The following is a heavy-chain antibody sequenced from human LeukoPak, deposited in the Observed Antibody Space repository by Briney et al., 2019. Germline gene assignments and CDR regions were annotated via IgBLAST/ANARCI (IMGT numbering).Heavy chain of an antibody. CDR3: ARPSRGLRYFSDAFDI. J-gene: IGHJ3*02. CDR2: IIPIFGTA. D-gene: IGHD3-9*01. Sequence: SVKVSCKASGGTFSSYAISWVRQAPGQGLEWMGGIIPIFGTANYAQKFQGRVTITADESTSTAYMELSSLRSEDTAVYYCARPSRGLRYFSDAFDIWGQGTMVTVSS. V-gene: IGHV1-69*01. CDR1: GGTFSSYA.